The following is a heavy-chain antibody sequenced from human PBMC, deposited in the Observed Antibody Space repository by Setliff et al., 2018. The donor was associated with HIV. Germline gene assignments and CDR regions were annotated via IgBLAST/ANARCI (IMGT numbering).Heavy chain of an antibody. J-gene: IGHJ5*02. CDR1: GGSISNSRYY. CDR2: IYYSGST. D-gene: IGHD3-22*01. CDR3: ASRVYYYDSSGYLREEGFDP. V-gene: IGHV4-39*01. Sequence: SETLSLTCTVSGGSISNSRYYWSWIRQPPGKGLEWIGSIYYSGSTYYNPSLKGRVTISVDTSKNQFSLKLSSVTAADAAVYYCASRVYYYDSSGYLREEGFDPWGQGTRVTVSS.